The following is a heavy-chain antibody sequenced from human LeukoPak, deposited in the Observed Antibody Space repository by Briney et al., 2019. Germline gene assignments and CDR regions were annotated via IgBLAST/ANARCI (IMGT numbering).Heavy chain of an antibody. CDR3: ARRWNYGSSYYIVV. V-gene: IGHV4-34*01. Sequence: SETLSLTCAVYGGSFSNYYWSWIRQPPGKGLEWIGEINDSGRTNYNPSLMSRVTVSVDTSKNQFSLRLTSVTATDTAVYYCARRWNYGSSYYIVVWGNGATVSVSS. D-gene: IGHD1-7*01. CDR2: INDSGRT. J-gene: IGHJ6*03. CDR1: GGSFSNYY.